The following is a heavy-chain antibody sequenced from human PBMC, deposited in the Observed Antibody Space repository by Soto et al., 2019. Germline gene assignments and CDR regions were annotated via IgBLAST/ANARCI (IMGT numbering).Heavy chain of an antibody. CDR3: ARGLVEEYDVWRGTVPGMDV. CDR2: ISYDGSNQ. D-gene: IGHD3-3*01. Sequence: GKGLEWVAVISYDGSNQYYADSVKGRFTISRDNSKNTLYLQMNSLRAEDTAVYYCARGLVEEYDVWRGTVPGMDVWGQGTTVTVS. J-gene: IGHJ6*02. V-gene: IGHV3-30-3*01.